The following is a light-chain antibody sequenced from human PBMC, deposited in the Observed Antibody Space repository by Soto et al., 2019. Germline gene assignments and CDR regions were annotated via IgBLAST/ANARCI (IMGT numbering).Light chain of an antibody. V-gene: IGLV2-8*01. CDR1: SGDVGRYNY. CDR2: EVS. J-gene: IGLJ2*01. Sequence: QSALTQPPSASGSPGQSVTIYCTGNSGDVGRYNYVSWYQQHPGKAPKLMIFEVSKRPSGVPDRFSASKSGNTASLTVSGLQAKDEADYYCASYTGSNTLVVFGGGTKLTVL. CDR3: ASYTGSNTLVV.